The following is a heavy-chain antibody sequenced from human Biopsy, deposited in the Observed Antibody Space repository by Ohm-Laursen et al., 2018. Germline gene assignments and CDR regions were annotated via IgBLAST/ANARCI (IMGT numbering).Heavy chain of an antibody. D-gene: IGHD2-2*01. CDR2: LYTSGST. Sequence: SETLSLTCTVSGGSVSGYYWNWIRLPVGKGLEWIGRLYTSGSTNYNSSLKSRVTISLDTSKSQFSLKLNSVTAADTAVYFCTRDVKRYCSGTSCYSGYFGMDVWGQGTTVTVSS. CDR3: TRDVKRYCSGTSCYSGYFGMDV. CDR1: GGSVSGYY. J-gene: IGHJ6*02. V-gene: IGHV4-4*07.